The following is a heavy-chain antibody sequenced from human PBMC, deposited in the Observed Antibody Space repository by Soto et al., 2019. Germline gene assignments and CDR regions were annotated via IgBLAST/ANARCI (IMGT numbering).Heavy chain of an antibody. Sequence: SETLSLTCTVSGDSISSYYWSWIRQPPGKGLEWIGCFYYSGGTNYNPSLKTRVTISIDTSKNQFSLKLSSVTAADTAVYYCARDPELRGYFDYWGQGTLVTVS. J-gene: IGHJ4*02. CDR1: GDSISSYY. CDR3: ARDPELRGYFDY. V-gene: IGHV4-59*01. D-gene: IGHD1-26*01. CDR2: FYYSGGT.